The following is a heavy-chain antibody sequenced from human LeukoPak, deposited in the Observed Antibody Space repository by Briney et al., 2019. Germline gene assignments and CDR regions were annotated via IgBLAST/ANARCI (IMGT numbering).Heavy chain of an antibody. Sequence: ASVKVSCKASGYTFTGYYMHWVRQAPGQGLEWMGRIIPNSGGTNYAQKFQGRVTMTRDTSISTAYMELSRLRSDDTAVYYCARSLPDHYYDSSGYYGWFDPWGQGTLVTVSS. J-gene: IGHJ5*02. CDR1: GYTFTGYY. D-gene: IGHD3-22*01. CDR2: IIPNSGGT. V-gene: IGHV1-2*06. CDR3: ARSLPDHYYDSSGYYGWFDP.